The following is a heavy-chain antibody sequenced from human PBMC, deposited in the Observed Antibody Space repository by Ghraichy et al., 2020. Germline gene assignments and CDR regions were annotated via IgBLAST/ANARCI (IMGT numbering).Heavy chain of an antibody. J-gene: IGHJ3*02. V-gene: IGHV4-4*07. CDR1: GGSISSYY. Sequence: SETLSLTCTVSGGSISSYYWSWIRQPAGKGLEWIGRIYTSGSTNYNPSLKSRVTMSVDTSKNQFSLKLSSVTAADTAVYYCASTNTAMAQPDAFDIWGQGTMVTVSS. D-gene: IGHD5-18*01. CDR3: ASTNTAMAQPDAFDI. CDR2: IYTSGST.